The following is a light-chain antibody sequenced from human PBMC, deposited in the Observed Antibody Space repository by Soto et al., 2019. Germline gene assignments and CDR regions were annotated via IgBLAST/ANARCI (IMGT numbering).Light chain of an antibody. CDR1: SSDVGGYDY. V-gene: IGLV2-14*01. CDR2: EVS. J-gene: IGLJ1*01. CDR3: SSYSLSTAYL. Sequence: LTRPASVSGSPGQSITISCTGTSSDVGGYDYVSWYQIHPGKAPKLMVFEVSNRPSGVSYRFSGSKSGNTASLTISGLQAEDEADYFCSSYSLSTAYLFGTGTKVTVL.